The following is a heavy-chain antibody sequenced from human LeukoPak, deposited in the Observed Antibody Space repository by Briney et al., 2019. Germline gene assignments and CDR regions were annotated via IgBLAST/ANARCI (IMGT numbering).Heavy chain of an antibody. J-gene: IGHJ4*02. Sequence: GGSLRLSCAASGFTFSRYALSWVRQAPGKGLSWVAGISGNGDTTYYADSVKGRFAISRDKSRNTVYLQMNSLRFEDTAVYYCARWGDDSWSTKTEDYWGQGTLVTVFS. CDR3: ARWGDDSWSTKTEDY. CDR1: GFTFSRYA. CDR2: ISGNGDTT. D-gene: IGHD3-3*01. V-gene: IGHV3-23*01.